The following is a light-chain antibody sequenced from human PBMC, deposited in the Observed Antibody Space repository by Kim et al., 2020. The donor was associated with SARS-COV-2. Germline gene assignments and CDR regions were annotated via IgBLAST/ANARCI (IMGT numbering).Light chain of an antibody. J-gene: IGLJ3*02. CDR3: QVWDSSSDHRV. V-gene: IGLV3-21*04. CDR2: YDS. Sequence: APGKTSRNTCGGNNIGSKSVHWYQQEPGQAPVLVIYYDSDRPSGIPERFSGSNSGNTATLTISRVEAGDEADYYCQVWDSSSDHRVFGGGTQLTVL. CDR1: NIGSKS.